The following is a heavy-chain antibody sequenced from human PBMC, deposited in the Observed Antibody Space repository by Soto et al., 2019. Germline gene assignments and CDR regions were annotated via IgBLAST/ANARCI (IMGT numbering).Heavy chain of an antibody. D-gene: IGHD2-2*01. Sequence: GESLKISCKGSGYSFTSYWISWVRQMPGKGLEWMGRIDPSDSYTNYSPSFQGHVTISADKSISTAYLQWSSLKASDTAMYYCARHIQGVSYAPTGVDYWGQGTLVTVSS. CDR2: IDPSDSYT. CDR3: ARHIQGVSYAPTGVDY. V-gene: IGHV5-10-1*01. CDR1: GYSFTSYW. J-gene: IGHJ4*02.